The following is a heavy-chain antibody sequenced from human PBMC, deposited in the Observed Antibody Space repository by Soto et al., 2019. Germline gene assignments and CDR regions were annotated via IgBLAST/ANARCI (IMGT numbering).Heavy chain of an antibody. Sequence: PSETLSLTCTVSGGSISSYYWSWIRQPPGKGLEWIGYIYYSGSTNYNPSLKSRVTISVDTSKNQFSLKLSSVTAADTAVYYCARYSSSWYDPTRKFDYWGQGTLVTVSS. CDR3: ARYSSSWYDPTRKFDY. V-gene: IGHV4-59*08. D-gene: IGHD6-13*01. CDR2: IYYSGST. J-gene: IGHJ4*02. CDR1: GGSISSYY.